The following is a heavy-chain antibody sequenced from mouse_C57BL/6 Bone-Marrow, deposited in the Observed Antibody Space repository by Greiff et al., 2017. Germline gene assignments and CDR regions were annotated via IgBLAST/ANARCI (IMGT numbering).Heavy chain of an antibody. CDR3: ARLTLDY. D-gene: IGHD4-1*01. Sequence: DVKLVESGGDLVKPGGSLKLSCAASGFTFSSYGMSWVRQTPDKRLEWVATISSGGSYTYYPDSVKGRFTISRDNAKNTLYLQMSSLKSEDTAMYYCARLTLDYWGQGTTLTVSS. J-gene: IGHJ2*01. CDR1: GFTFSSYG. V-gene: IGHV5-6*02. CDR2: ISSGGSYT.